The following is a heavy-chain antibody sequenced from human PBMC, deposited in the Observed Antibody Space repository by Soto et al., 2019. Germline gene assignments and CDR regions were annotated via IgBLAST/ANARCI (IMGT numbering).Heavy chain of an antibody. J-gene: IGHJ6*02. V-gene: IGHV4-30-4*01. CDR1: GGSINSGDYY. CDR3: ARDRYYGSGTYYNFYSGMDV. D-gene: IGHD3-10*01. CDR2: IFHSRST. Sequence: SETLSLTCTVSGGSINSGDYYWSWVPQPPGKGLEWIGNIFHSRSTYYTPSLQSRVTISLDTSKNHFSLKLSSVTPADTAVYYCARDRYYGSGTYYNFYSGMDVWGQGTTVT.